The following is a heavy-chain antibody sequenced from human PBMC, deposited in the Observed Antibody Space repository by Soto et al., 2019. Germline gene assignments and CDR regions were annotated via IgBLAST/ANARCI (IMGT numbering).Heavy chain of an antibody. J-gene: IGHJ4*02. V-gene: IGHV1-69*13. Sequence: SVKVSCKASGGTFSSYAISWVRQAPGQGLEWMGGIIPIFGTANYAQKFQGRVTITADESTSTAYMELSSLRSEDTAVYYCARERQKWLRLGSMVYWGQRTLVTVSS. CDR3: ARERQKWLRLGSMVY. D-gene: IGHD5-12*01. CDR2: IIPIFGTA. CDR1: GGTFSSYA.